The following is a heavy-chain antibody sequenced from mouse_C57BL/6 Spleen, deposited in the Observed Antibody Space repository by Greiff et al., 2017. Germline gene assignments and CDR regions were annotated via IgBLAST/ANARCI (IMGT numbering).Heavy chain of an antibody. D-gene: IGHD1-1*01. CDR3: AREVATPYFDV. Sequence: VQLQQPGAELVRPGSSVKLSCKASGYTFTSYWMHWVKQRPIQGLEWIGNIDPSDSETHYNQKFKDKATLTVDKSSSTAYMQLSSLTSEDSAVYYCAREVATPYFDVWGTGTTVTVSS. CDR1: GYTFTSYW. V-gene: IGHV1-52*01. J-gene: IGHJ1*03. CDR2: IDPSDSET.